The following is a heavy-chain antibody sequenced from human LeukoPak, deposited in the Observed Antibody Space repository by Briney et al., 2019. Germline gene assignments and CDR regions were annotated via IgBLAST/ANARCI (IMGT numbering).Heavy chain of an antibody. CDR1: GYTFTSYG. Sequence: GASVKVSCKASGYTFTSYGITWVRQAPGQGLEWMGWISAYNGNTNYAQKLQGRVTMTTDTSTSTAYMELRSLRSEDTAVYYCARGPRYLEWLNWFDPWGQGTLVTVSS. CDR3: ARGPRYLEWLNWFDP. V-gene: IGHV1-18*01. CDR2: ISAYNGNT. D-gene: IGHD3-3*01. J-gene: IGHJ5*02.